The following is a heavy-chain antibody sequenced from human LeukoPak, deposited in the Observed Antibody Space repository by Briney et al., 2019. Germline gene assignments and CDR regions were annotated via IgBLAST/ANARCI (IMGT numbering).Heavy chain of an antibody. CDR1: EFIFSDYA. Sequence: GGSLRLSCAASEFIFSDYAMGWVRQAPGKGLEWVSTIDKTTYPTFYADSVKGRFTISSDNSKNTLYLQMNSLRTEDTAVYFCAKFEGATIPGWFNDYWGQGILVTVSS. CDR2: IDKTTYPT. CDR3: AKFEGATIPGWFNDY. D-gene: IGHD6-19*01. J-gene: IGHJ4*02. V-gene: IGHV3-23*05.